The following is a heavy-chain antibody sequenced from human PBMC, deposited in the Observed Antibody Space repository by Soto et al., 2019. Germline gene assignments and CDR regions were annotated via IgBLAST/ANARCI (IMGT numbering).Heavy chain of an antibody. CDR2: IIHIFGTA. D-gene: IGHD2-2*02. CDR3: ARDPTAIPGAFEY. Sequence: QVQLVQSGAEVKKPGSSVKVSCKASGGTFSSYAISWVRHAPGQGLEWMGGIIHIFGTANYAQKFQGRVTIPAEECTSTADMELSSLRSEDTAVYYCARDPTAIPGAFEYWGQGTLVTVSS. J-gene: IGHJ4*02. CDR1: GGTFSSYA. V-gene: IGHV1-69*12.